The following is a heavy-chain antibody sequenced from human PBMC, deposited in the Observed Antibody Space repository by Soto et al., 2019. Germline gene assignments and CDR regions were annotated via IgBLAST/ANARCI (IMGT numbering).Heavy chain of an antibody. CDR1: GGSFSGYY. V-gene: IGHV4-34*01. Sequence: SETLSLTCAVYGGSFSGYYWSWIRQPPGKGLEWIGEINHSGSTNYNPSLKSRVTISVDTSKNQFSLKLSSVTAADTAVYYCASTSVDIVATNWFVPWGQGTLVTVSS. CDR3: ASTSVDIVATNWFVP. CDR2: INHSGST. D-gene: IGHD5-12*01. J-gene: IGHJ5*02.